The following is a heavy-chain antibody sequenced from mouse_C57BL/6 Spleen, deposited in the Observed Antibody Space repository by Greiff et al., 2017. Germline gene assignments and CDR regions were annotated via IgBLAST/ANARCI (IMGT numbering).Heavy chain of an antibody. D-gene: IGHD1-1*01. CDR2: INPSNGGT. V-gene: IGHV1-53*01. CDR3: ARWDYYGSRNWYFDV. Sequence: QVQLQQPGTELEKPGASVKLSCKASGYTFTSYWMHWVKQRPGQGLEWIGNINPSNGGTNYNEKFKSKATLTVDKSSSTAYMQLSSLTSEDSAVYYCARWDYYGSRNWYFDVWGTGTTVTVSS. J-gene: IGHJ1*03. CDR1: GYTFTSYW.